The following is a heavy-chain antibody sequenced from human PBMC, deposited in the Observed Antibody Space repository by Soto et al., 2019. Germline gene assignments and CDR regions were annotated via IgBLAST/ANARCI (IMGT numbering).Heavy chain of an antibody. CDR2: ISAGGRSI. Sequence: EVQLVESGGGLVKPGGSLRVSCAASGFSFTSYTMNWVRQAPGKGLEWVASISAGGRSIYYADSLKGRSTVSRDNAKSSLYLQMNSLRADYTAVYYCPRSTPGNPFDIWGQGTMVTVSS. V-gene: IGHV3-21*01. D-gene: IGHD3-10*01. CDR1: GFSFTSYT. J-gene: IGHJ3*02. CDR3: PRSTPGNPFDI.